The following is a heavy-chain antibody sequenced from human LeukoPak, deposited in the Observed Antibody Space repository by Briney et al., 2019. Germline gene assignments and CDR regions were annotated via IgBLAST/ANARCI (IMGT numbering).Heavy chain of an antibody. CDR2: IKSDGSEE. CDR1: GFTFSSYW. Sequence: GGSLRLSCAASGFTFSSYWMTWVRQAPGKGLEWVANIKSDGSEENYVDSLKGRFTISRDNAKSSLYLQINSLRVEDTAVYYCARDSNWYPIDYWGQGTLVTVSS. D-gene: IGHD6-13*01. V-gene: IGHV3-7*01. CDR3: ARDSNWYPIDY. J-gene: IGHJ4*02.